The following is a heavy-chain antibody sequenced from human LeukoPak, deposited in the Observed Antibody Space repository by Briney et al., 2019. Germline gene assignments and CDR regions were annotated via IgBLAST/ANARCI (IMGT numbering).Heavy chain of an antibody. CDR1: GDSISNYY. CDR2: IFYSGTT. J-gene: IGHJ6*03. D-gene: IGHD5-12*01. V-gene: IGHV4-59*01. CDR3: ARGRGSGYDKSNYFDYYMDV. Sequence: SETLSLTCTVSGDSISNYYWNWIRQPPGKGLEWIGYIFYSGTTYYNPSLKSRVTISVDPSQNQFSLKLNSVTTADTAVYYCARGRGSGYDKSNYFDYYMDVWGKGTTVTISS.